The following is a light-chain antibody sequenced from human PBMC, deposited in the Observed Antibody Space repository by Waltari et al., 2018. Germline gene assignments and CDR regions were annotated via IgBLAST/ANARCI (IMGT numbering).Light chain of an antibody. V-gene: IGKV1D-12*01. J-gene: IGKJ5*01. CDR2: AAS. CDR1: QGIGSL. Sequence: DIRMTQSPSSVSASVGDTVTITCRASQGIGSLLAWYQQKPGKAPKLLIYAASSLQSGVPSRFSGSGSGTDFTLTISSLQPEDFATYYCQQANSFPVAFGQGTRLEIK. CDR3: QQANSFPVA.